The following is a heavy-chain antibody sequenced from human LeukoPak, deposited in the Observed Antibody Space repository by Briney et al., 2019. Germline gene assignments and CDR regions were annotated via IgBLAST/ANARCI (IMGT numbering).Heavy chain of an antibody. J-gene: IGHJ2*01. CDR3: TTDRWLRTLFWYFTL. Sequence: GESLKISCTASGFTFSNAWMFWVRQAPGKGLEWVGRIKSKTDGGTTDYAAPVKGRFGISRDDSKNTVYLQMNSLKTEDTAVYYCTTDRWLRTLFWYFTLWGRGTLVTVSS. V-gene: IGHV3-15*01. CDR2: IKSKTDGGTT. D-gene: IGHD2-15*01. CDR1: GFTFSNAW.